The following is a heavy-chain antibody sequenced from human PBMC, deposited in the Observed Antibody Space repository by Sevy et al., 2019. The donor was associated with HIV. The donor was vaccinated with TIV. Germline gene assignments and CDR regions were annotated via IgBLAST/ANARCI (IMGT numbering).Heavy chain of an antibody. CDR1: GYTFTSYG. D-gene: IGHD3-22*01. J-gene: IGHJ3*02. V-gene: IGHV1-18*04. Sequence: ALVKVSCKASGYTFTSYGITWVRQAPGQGLEWMGWISGYNGKTNYAQKLQGRVTMTTDTSTSTAYMELRSLRSDDTAVYYCARVDYYDSSGYYGDAFDIWGQGTMVTVSS. CDR2: ISGYNGKT. CDR3: ARVDYYDSSGYYGDAFDI.